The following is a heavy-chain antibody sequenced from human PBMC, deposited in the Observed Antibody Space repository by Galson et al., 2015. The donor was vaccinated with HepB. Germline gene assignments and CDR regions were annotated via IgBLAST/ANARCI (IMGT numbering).Heavy chain of an antibody. CDR3: ARSPLRFLDWLPYYDYYYMDV. CDR2: MNTNIGKP. CDR1: GYTFTDYV. J-gene: IGHJ6*03. V-gene: IGHV7-4-1*02. D-gene: IGHD3-3*01. Sequence: SVKVSCKASGYTFTDYVVNWARQAPGQGLEWMGWMNTNIGKPTYAPGFAGRFVFSLDTSVTTAYLQISSLETDDTAVYYCARSPLRFLDWLPYYDYYYMDVWGKGTTVTVSS.